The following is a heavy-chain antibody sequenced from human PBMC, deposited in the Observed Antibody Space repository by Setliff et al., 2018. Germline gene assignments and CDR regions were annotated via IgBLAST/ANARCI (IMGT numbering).Heavy chain of an antibody. CDR2: INPKTGGT. V-gene: IGHV1-2*04. CDR1: GYAFTDNY. J-gene: IGHJ3*01. Sequence: GAPVKVSCKTSGYAFTDNYIHWVRQAPGQGLEWMGWINPKTGGTNLAQKFQGWVSMTRDTSITTAYMELSRLTSDDMAVYFCARSDHLVVDGFDVWGQGTMVTVSS. CDR3: ARSDHLVVDGFDV. D-gene: IGHD3-16*01.